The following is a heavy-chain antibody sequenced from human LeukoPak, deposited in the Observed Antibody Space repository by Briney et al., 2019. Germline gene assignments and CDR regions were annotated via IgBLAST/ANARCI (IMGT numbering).Heavy chain of an antibody. J-gene: IGHJ4*02. Sequence: GGSLRLSCAVSGLTFSRYAMSWVRQAPGKGLEWVSAISESGSGTYYADSVKGRFTISRDNAKNSVYLQMNSLRGEDTAIYYCAREEWAAADWGQGTLVTVSS. CDR3: AREEWAAAD. D-gene: IGHD6-13*01. V-gene: IGHV3-23*01. CDR2: ISESGSGT. CDR1: GLTFSRYA.